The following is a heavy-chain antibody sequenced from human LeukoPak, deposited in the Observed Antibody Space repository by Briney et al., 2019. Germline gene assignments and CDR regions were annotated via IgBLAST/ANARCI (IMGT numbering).Heavy chain of an antibody. Sequence: GGSLRLSCAASGFTFSSYGMHWVRQAPGKGLEWVAVISYDGSNKYYADSVKGRFTISRDNSKNTLYLQMNSLRAEDTAVYYCAKDHPAYSSSPDYWGQGTLVTASS. CDR2: ISYDGSNK. V-gene: IGHV3-30*18. CDR3: AKDHPAYSSSPDY. J-gene: IGHJ4*02. D-gene: IGHD6-6*01. CDR1: GFTFSSYG.